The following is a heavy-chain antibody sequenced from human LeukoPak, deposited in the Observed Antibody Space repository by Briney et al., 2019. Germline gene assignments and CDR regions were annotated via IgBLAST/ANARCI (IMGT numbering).Heavy chain of an antibody. CDR1: GFTVSSNY. D-gene: IGHD3-3*01. J-gene: IGHJ4*02. CDR2: IYSGGST. CDR3: ARAWSGTQYYFDY. V-gene: IGHV3-66*01. Sequence: GGSLRLSCAASGFTVSSNYMSWVRQAPGKGPEWVSIIYSGGSTYYADSVKGGFTISRDNSKNTLYLQMNSLRAEDTAVYYCARAWSGTQYYFDYWGQGTLVTVSS.